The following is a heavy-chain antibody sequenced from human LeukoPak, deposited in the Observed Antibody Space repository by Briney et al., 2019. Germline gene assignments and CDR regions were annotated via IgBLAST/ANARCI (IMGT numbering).Heavy chain of an antibody. Sequence: GGSLRLSCAASGFTFSSYEMNWVRQAPGKGLEWVSYISSSSSTIYYADSVKGRFTISRDNAKNSLYLQMNSLRAEDTAVYYCTTDPITMIVVVTSPLDYWGQGTLVTVSS. V-gene: IGHV3-48*01. J-gene: IGHJ4*02. D-gene: IGHD3-22*01. CDR3: TTDPITMIVVVTSPLDY. CDR1: GFTFSSYE. CDR2: ISSSSSTI.